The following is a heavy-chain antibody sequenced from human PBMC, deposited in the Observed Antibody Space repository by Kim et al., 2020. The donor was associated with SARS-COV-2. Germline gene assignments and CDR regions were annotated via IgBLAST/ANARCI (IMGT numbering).Heavy chain of an antibody. CDR1: GGSISSSSYY. V-gene: IGHV4-39*01. Sequence: SETLSLTCTVSGGSISSSSYYWGWIRQPPGKGLEWIGSIYYSGSTYYNPSLKSRVTISVDTSKNQFSLKLSSVTAADTAVYYCAITPPMTTVTTSSSRARDAYYYYGMDVCGQGTTVTVSS. CDR3: AITPPMTTVTTSSSRARDAYYYYGMDV. CDR2: IYYSGST. J-gene: IGHJ6*02. D-gene: IGHD4-17*01.